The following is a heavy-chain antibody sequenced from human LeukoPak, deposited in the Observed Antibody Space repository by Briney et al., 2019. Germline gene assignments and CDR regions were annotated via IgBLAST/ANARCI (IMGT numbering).Heavy chain of an antibody. CDR1: ADSLSSGGHY. CDR2: IHHSGRS. Sequence: SQTLSLTCTVSADSLSSGGHYWAWIRQFPGKGLESIGFIHHSGRSRHNPSLKDRVAISVDTSRKQFALKLSSVTAADTAMYYCARGGNRFGGFYFDYWGQGIQVIVSS. CDR3: ARGGNRFGGFYFDY. D-gene: IGHD3-10*01. V-gene: IGHV4-31*03. J-gene: IGHJ4*02.